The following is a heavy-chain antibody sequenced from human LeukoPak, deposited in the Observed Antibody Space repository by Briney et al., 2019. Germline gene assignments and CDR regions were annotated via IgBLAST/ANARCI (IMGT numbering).Heavy chain of an antibody. Sequence: GGSLRLSCAASGFTFSSYGMHWVRQAPGKGLEWVAVISYDGSNKYYADSVKGRFTITRDNSKNTLYLQMNSLRAEDTAVYYCAKDGLIISTVRYFDWNQGIDYWGQGTLVTVSS. CDR2: ISYDGSNK. V-gene: IGHV3-30*18. CDR1: GFTFSSYG. D-gene: IGHD3-9*01. CDR3: AKDGLIISTVRYFDWNQGIDY. J-gene: IGHJ4*02.